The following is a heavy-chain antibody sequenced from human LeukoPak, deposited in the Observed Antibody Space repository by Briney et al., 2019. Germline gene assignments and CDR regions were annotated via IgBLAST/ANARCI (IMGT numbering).Heavy chain of an antibody. CDR3: ARPKTIFGVVMGAFDI. Sequence: QSGGSLRLSCAASGFTFSSYWMSWVRQAPGKGLEWVANIKQDGSEKYYVDSVKGRFTISRDNAKNSLYLQMNSLRAEDTAVYYCARPKTIFGVVMGAFDIWGQGTMVTVSS. CDR2: IKQDGSEK. J-gene: IGHJ3*02. D-gene: IGHD3-3*01. V-gene: IGHV3-7*01. CDR1: GFTFSSYW.